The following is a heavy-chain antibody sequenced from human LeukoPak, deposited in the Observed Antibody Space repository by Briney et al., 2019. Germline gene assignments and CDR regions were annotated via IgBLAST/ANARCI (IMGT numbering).Heavy chain of an antibody. V-gene: IGHV4-34*01. CDR1: GGSFSGYY. Sequence: PSETLSLTCAVYGGSFSGYYWSWIRQPPGKGLEWIGEINHSGSTNYNPSLKSRVTISVDTSKNQFSLKLSSVTAADTAVYYCARDWAYSGSYDYYYYYMDVWGKGATVTVSS. CDR3: ARDWAYSGSYDYYYYYMDV. D-gene: IGHD1-26*01. CDR2: INHSGST. J-gene: IGHJ6*03.